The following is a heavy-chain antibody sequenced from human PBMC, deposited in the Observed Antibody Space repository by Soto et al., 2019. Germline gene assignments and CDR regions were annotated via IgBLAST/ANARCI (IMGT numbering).Heavy chain of an antibody. CDR2: ISSSSSTI. V-gene: IGHV3-48*02. D-gene: IGHD4-17*01. CDR3: ASEYDYGDLNYYYYGMDV. CDR1: GFTFSSYS. J-gene: IGHJ6*02. Sequence: EVQLVESGGGLVQPGGSLRLSCAASGFTFSSYSMNWVRQAPGKGLECVSYISSSSSTIYYADSVKGRFTISRDNAKNSLYLQMNSLRDEDTAVYYCASEYDYGDLNYYYYGMDVWGQGTTVTVSS.